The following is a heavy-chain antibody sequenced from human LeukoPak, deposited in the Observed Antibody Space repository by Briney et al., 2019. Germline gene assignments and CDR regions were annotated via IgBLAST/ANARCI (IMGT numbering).Heavy chain of an antibody. D-gene: IGHD6-6*01. Sequence: SVKVSCKASGGTFSSYAISWVRQAPGQGLEWMGGIIPVFGTANYAQKFQGRVTITTDESTSTAYMELSSLRSEDTAVYYCASGVDSSSSPYYYYYMDVWGKGTTVTVSS. CDR3: ASGVDSSSSPYYYYYMDV. J-gene: IGHJ6*03. CDR2: IIPVFGTA. CDR1: GGTFSSYA. V-gene: IGHV1-69*05.